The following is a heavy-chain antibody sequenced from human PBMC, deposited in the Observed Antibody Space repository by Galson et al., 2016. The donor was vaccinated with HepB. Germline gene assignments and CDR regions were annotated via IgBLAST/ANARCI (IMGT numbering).Heavy chain of an antibody. D-gene: IGHD1/OR15-1a*01. V-gene: IGHV1-2*02. CDR3: ARDRTKQQESRVAVGASMDV. J-gene: IGHJ6*04. CDR1: GYTFNDYY. CDR2: INPRSGGT. Sequence: SVKVSCKASGYTFNDYYMHWVRQAPGQGLEWMGWINPRSGGTRFAQKFQGRVTMTRDTSLTTVFLELSSLRSDDTAVYYCARDRTKQQESRVAVGASMDVWGKGTTVTVSS.